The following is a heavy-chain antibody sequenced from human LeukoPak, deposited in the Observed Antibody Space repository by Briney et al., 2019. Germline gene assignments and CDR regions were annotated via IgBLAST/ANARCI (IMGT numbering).Heavy chain of an antibody. D-gene: IGHD6-13*01. Sequence: SETLSLTCAVSGGSISSGGYSWSWIRQPPGKGLEWIGYIYYSGSTNYNPSLKSRVTISVDTSKNQFSLKLSSVTAADTAVYYCARGGSSSWSTYYYYYYMDVWGKGTTVTISS. CDR3: ARGGSSSWSTYYYYYYMDV. J-gene: IGHJ6*03. V-gene: IGHV4-61*08. CDR1: GGSISSGGYS. CDR2: IYYSGST.